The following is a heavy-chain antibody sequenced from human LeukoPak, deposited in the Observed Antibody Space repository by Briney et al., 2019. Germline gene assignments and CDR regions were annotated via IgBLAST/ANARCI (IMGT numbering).Heavy chain of an antibody. CDR1: GYSFTSYW. J-gene: IGHJ4*02. V-gene: IGHV5-51*01. Sequence: GESLKISCKGSGYSFTSYWIGWVRQMPGKGLEWMGIIYPGDSDTRYSPSFQGQVTISADKSISTAYLQWSSLKASDTAMYYCARHSLGVAPTLFIDYWGQGTLVTVSS. D-gene: IGHD2-15*01. CDR2: IYPGDSDT. CDR3: ARHSLGVAPTLFIDY.